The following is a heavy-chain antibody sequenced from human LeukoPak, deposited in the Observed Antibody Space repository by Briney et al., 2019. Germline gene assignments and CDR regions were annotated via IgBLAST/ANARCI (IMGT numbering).Heavy chain of an antibody. V-gene: IGHV4-59*01. CDR3: ARQRWLQLGYFDY. CDR2: ISYSGST. J-gene: IGHJ4*02. D-gene: IGHD5-24*01. CDR1: GDSISSYY. Sequence: SETLSLTCTVSGDSISSYYWSWIRQSPGKGLEWMGYISYSGSTNYNPSLKSQVTISADTSKNQFSLKLRSVTAADTAVYYCARQRWLQLGYFDYWGQGTLVTVSS.